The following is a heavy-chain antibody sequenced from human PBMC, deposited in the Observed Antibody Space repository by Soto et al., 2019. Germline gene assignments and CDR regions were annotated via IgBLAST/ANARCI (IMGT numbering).Heavy chain of an antibody. V-gene: IGHV1-3*01. Sequence: ASVKVSCKASGYTFTSYAMHWVRQAPGQRLEWMGWINAGNGNTKYSQKFQGRVTITRDTSASTAYMELSSLRSEDTAVYYCARDWGRSYCSGGRCYSDDAFDIWGQGTMVTVSS. CDR3: ARDWGRSYCSGGRCYSDDAFDI. J-gene: IGHJ3*02. CDR2: INAGNGNT. CDR1: GYTFTSYA. D-gene: IGHD2-15*01.